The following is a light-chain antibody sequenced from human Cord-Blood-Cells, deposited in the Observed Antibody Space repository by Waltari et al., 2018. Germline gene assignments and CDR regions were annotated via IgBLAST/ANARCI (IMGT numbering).Light chain of an antibody. CDR2: GPS. V-gene: IGKV3-20*01. Sequence: IVLTKSPGTLSLSPGERATLLCRASQSVSSSYLAWYQQKPGQPPRLLIYGPSSRATGIPDRFSGSGSGTDFTLTISRLEPEDFAVYYCQQYGSSPPGGIWTFGQGTKVEIK. CDR1: QSVSSSY. CDR3: QQYGSSPPGGIWT. J-gene: IGKJ1*01.